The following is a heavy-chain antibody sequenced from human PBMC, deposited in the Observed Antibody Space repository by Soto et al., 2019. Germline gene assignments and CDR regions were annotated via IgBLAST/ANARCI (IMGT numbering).Heavy chain of an antibody. V-gene: IGHV3-30-3*01. CDR3: ARGGEWEPFSAFDI. CDR2: ISYDGSNK. CDR1: GFTFSSYA. D-gene: IGHD1-26*01. Sequence: QVQLVESGGGVVQPGRSLRLSCAASGFTFSSYAMHWVRQAPGKGLEWVAVISYDGSNKYYADSVKGRFTISRDNSKNTLYRQMNSLRAEDTAVYYCARGGEWEPFSAFDIWGQGTMVTVSS. J-gene: IGHJ3*02.